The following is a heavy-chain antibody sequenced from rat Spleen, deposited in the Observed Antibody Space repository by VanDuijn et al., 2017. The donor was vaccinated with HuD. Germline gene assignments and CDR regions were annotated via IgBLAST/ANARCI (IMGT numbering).Heavy chain of an antibody. CDR3: TTEIYWFAY. V-gene: IGHV5-20*01. CDR1: GFTFSTYD. J-gene: IGHJ3*01. CDR2: ISFDGSTP. D-gene: IGHD1-2*01. Sequence: EVQLVESGGGFVQPGRSMELSCVVSGFTFSTYDMAWVRQAPTKGPEWVASISFDGSTPYYRDYVKGRFTIYSENTKSTLYRQMNSLRSEDTATYYCTTEIYWFAYWGQGTLVTVSS.